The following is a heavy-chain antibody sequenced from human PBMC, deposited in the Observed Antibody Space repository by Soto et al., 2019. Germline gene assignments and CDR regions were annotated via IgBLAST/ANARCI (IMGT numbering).Heavy chain of an antibody. CDR2: INHSGST. V-gene: IGHV4-34*01. Sequence: SSETLSLTCAVYGGSFSGYYWSWIRQPPGKGLEWIGEINHSGSTNYNPSLKSRVTISVDTSKNQFSLKLSSVTAADTAVYYCARSPYDFWSGYQKAYFDYWGQGTLVTVSS. D-gene: IGHD3-3*01. CDR3: ARSPYDFWSGYQKAYFDY. J-gene: IGHJ4*02. CDR1: GGSFSGYY.